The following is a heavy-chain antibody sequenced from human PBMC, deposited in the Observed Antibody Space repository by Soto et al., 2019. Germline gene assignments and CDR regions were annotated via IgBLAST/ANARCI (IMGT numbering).Heavy chain of an antibody. CDR3: AKDWTVTTGGTFDY. CDR2: IWYDGSNK. D-gene: IGHD4-17*01. Sequence: AGGSLRLSCAASGFTFSSYGMHWVRQAPGKGLEWVAVIWYDGSNKYYADSVKGRFTISRDNSKNTLYLQMNSLRAEDTAVYYCAKDWTVTTGGTFDYWGQGTLVTVSS. V-gene: IGHV3-33*06. J-gene: IGHJ4*02. CDR1: GFTFSSYG.